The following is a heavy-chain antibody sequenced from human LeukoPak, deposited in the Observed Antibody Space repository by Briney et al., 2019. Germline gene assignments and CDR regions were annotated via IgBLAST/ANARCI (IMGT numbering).Heavy chain of an antibody. Sequence: SETLSLTCTVSGGSISSGGYYWSWIRQPPGKGLEWIGSIYYSGSTYYNPSLKSRVTISVDTSKNQFSLKLSSVTAADTAVYYCASKTYSIGYYYYYGMDVWGQGTTVTVSS. CDR2: IYYSGST. CDR1: GGSISSGGYY. CDR3: ASKTYSIGYYYYYGMDV. J-gene: IGHJ6*02. D-gene: IGHD4-11*01. V-gene: IGHV4-39*01.